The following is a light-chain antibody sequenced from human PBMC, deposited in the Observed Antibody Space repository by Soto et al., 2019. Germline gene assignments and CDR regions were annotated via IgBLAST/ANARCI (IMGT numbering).Light chain of an antibody. CDR3: QQYNYFWA. V-gene: IGKV1-5*01. J-gene: IGKJ1*01. CDR1: QTMSIY. Sequence: DIQLTQSPSSLSASVGDRVTITCRASQTMSIYLNWYQQKPGKAPKLLIYDASNLESGVPSRFSGGGSGTEFSLTISSLQPDDFATYYCQQYNYFWAFGQGTKVDI. CDR2: DAS.